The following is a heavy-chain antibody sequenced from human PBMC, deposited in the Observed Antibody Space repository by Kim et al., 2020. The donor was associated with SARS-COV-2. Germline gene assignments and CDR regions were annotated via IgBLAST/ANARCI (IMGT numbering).Heavy chain of an antibody. CDR2: ISSSSSYI. V-gene: IGHV3-21*01. J-gene: IGHJ2*01. CDR1: GFTFSSYG. D-gene: IGHD6-19*01. CDR3: ASMGWFGGWRPNWYFVL. Sequence: GGSLRLSCAASGFTFSSYGMNWVRQAPGKGLEWVSSISSSSSYIYYADSVKGRFTISRDNSKNSLYLQMNSLRAEDTAVYYCASMGWFGGWRPNWYFVLWGRGTLGTVSS.